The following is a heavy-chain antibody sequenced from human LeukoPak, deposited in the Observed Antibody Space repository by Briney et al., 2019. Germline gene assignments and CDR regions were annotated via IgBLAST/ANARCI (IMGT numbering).Heavy chain of an antibody. CDR2: ISYDGSNK. CDR3: ARVRPGSNYVDFDY. Sequence: PGGSLRLSCAASGFTFSSCGMHWVRQAPGEGLEWGAVISYDGSNKYYAGSVEGRFTISRDNSKSTLYLQMNSLRAEDTAVYYCARVRPGSNYVDFDYWGQGTLVTVSS. CDR1: GFTFSSCG. J-gene: IGHJ4*02. V-gene: IGHV3-33*05. D-gene: IGHD4-11*01.